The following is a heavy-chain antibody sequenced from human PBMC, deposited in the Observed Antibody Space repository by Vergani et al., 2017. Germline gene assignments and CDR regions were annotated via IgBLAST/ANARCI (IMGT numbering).Heavy chain of an antibody. CDR2: IDHTGRP. CDR1: GGSFTSYH. CDR3: ARENTETNGHLYYYYYMDV. V-gene: IGHV4-34*01. J-gene: IGHJ6*03. Sequence: QVQLQQWGGGLLKPSETLSLTCVVNGGSFTSYHWTWIRQSPGEGLEWVGDIDHTGRPDYNPSLKSRLTMSVDKSLNQFSLTPNSVTATDTAIYFCARENTETNGHLYYYYYMDVWGQGTAVTVS. D-gene: IGHD4-11*01.